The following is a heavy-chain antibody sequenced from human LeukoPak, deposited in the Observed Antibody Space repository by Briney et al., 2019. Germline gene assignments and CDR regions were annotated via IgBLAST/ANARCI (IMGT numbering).Heavy chain of an antibody. CDR1: GGTFSSHA. V-gene: IGHV1-69*13. CDR3: ARLPYYYDSSGYYQPTYYFDY. D-gene: IGHD3-22*01. Sequence: GASVKVSCKASGGTFSSHAISWVRQAPGQGLEWMGGIIPIFGTANYAQKFQGRVTITADESTSTAYMELSSLRSEDTAVYYCARLPYYYDSSGYYQPTYYFDYWGQGTLVTVSS. J-gene: IGHJ4*02. CDR2: IIPIFGTA.